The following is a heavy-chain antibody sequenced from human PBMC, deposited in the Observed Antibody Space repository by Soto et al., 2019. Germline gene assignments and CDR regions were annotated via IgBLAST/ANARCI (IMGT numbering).Heavy chain of an antibody. Sequence: GGSLRLSCAASGFNFSSYAMSWVRQAPGKGLEWVSSISGSGGSTYSADYVKGRFTISRDNSKNTLYLQMNSPRAEDTAVYYCAKGPEVTIFGVVTIFDYWGQGTLVTVSS. D-gene: IGHD3-3*01. CDR1: GFNFSSYA. CDR2: ISGSGGST. J-gene: IGHJ4*02. V-gene: IGHV3-23*01. CDR3: AKGPEVTIFGVVTIFDY.